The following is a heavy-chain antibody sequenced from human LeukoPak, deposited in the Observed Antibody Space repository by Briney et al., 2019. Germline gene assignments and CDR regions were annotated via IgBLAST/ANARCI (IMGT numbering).Heavy chain of an antibody. CDR3: ARDSPYYYDILTGSSYYFDY. J-gene: IGHJ4*02. V-gene: IGHV1-69*04. CDR2: ITPILGIA. CDR1: GGTFSSYA. D-gene: IGHD3-9*01. Sequence: SVKVSCKASGGTFSSYAISWVRQAPGQGLEWMGRITPILGIANYAQKFQGRVTITADKSTSTAYMELSSLRSEDTAVYYCARDSPYYYDILTGSSYYFDYWGQGTLVTVSS.